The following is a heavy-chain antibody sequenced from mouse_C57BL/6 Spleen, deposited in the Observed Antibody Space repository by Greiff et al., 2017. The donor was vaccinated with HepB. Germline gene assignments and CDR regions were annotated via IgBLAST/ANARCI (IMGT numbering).Heavy chain of an antibody. D-gene: IGHD2-3*01. V-gene: IGHV1-55*01. CDR3: AREEGWLLEEGYYFDY. CDR2: IYPGSGST. J-gene: IGHJ2*01. Sequence: QVQLQQSGAELVKPGASVKMSCKASGYTFTSYWITWVKQRPGQGLEWIGDIYPGSGSTNYNEKFKSKATLTVDTSSSTAYMQLSSLTSEDSAVYYCAREEGWLLEEGYYFDYWGQGTTLTVSS. CDR1: GYTFTSYW.